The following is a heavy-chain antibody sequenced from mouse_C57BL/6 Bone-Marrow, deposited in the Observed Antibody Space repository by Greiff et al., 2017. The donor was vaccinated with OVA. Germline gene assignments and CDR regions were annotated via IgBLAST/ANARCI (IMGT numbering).Heavy chain of an antibody. V-gene: IGHV1-69*01. J-gene: IGHJ3*01. CDR2: IDPSDSYT. Sequence: VQLQQPGAELVMPGASVKLSCKASGYTFTSYWMHWVKQRPGQGLEWIGEIDPSDSYTNYNQKFKGKSTLTVDKSSSTAYMQLSSLTSEDSAVYYCARGGANWPFAYWGQGTLVTVSA. CDR1: GYTFTSYW. D-gene: IGHD4-1*01. CDR3: ARGGANWPFAY.